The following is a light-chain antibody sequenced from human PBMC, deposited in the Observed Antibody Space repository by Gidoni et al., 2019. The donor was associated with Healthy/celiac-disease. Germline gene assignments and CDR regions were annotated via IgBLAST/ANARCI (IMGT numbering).Light chain of an antibody. CDR3: QQYNNWPPT. V-gene: IGKV3-15*01. J-gene: IGKJ1*01. CDR1: QSVSSN. CDR2: GAS. Sequence: DIVLTQSPATLSVSPGESATLSCRASQSVSSNLAWYQQKPGQAPRLLIYGASPRATGIPARFSGSGSGTEFTLTISSLQSEDVAVYYCQQYNNWPPTFGQGTKVEIK.